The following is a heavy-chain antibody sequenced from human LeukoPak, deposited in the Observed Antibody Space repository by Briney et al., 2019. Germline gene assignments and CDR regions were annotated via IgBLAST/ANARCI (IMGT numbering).Heavy chain of an antibody. CDR1: GGPISSFY. Sequence: SETLSLTCTVSGGPISSFYWNWIRQPPGKGPEWIGYIYYSGSTNYNPSLRGRVTISVDTSKNQFSLRLTSVTAADTAIYYCSRGWPSFDSWGQGALVTVSS. D-gene: IGHD6-13*01. CDR2: IYYSGST. CDR3: SRGWPSFDS. J-gene: IGHJ4*02. V-gene: IGHV4-59*01.